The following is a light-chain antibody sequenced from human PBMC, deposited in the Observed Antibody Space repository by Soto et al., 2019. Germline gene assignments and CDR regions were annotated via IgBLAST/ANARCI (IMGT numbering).Light chain of an antibody. CDR3: SSYTTSANYV. Sequence: QSVLTQPASVSGSPGQSITISCTGTSSDVGAYNYVSWYQQHPGKAPKLMIYDVSNRPSGVSNRFSGSKSGNTASLTISGLQAEDEAGYYCSSYTTSANYVFGTGTKVTVL. CDR1: SSDVGAYNY. V-gene: IGLV2-14*01. J-gene: IGLJ1*01. CDR2: DVS.